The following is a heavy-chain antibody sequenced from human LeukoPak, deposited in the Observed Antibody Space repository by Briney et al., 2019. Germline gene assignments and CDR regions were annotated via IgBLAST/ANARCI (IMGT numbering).Heavy chain of an antibody. J-gene: IGHJ4*02. Sequence: GASVKVSCKASGYTFTSYYMHWVRQAPGQGLEWMGIINPSGGSTSYAQKFQGRVTMTRDMSTSTVYMELSSLRSEDTAVYYCARDSSDSGSPDYFDYWGQGTLVTVSS. CDR1: GYTFTSYY. CDR3: ARDSSDSGSPDYFDY. V-gene: IGHV1-46*01. CDR2: INPSGGST. D-gene: IGHD1-26*01.